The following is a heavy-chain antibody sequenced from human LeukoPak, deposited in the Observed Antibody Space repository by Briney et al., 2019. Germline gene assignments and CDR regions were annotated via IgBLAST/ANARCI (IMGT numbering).Heavy chain of an antibody. CDR1: GGTFSSYA. Sequence: ASVKVSCKASGGTFSSYAISWVRQAPGQGLEWMGGIIPIFGTANYAQKFQGRVTITTDESTSTAYMEPSSLRSEDTAVYYCARDSWGPGLLVAAAIPYYYYMDVWGKGTTVTVSS. CDR3: ARDSWGPGLLVAAAIPYYYYMDV. CDR2: IIPIFGTA. J-gene: IGHJ6*03. V-gene: IGHV1-69*05. D-gene: IGHD2-2*02.